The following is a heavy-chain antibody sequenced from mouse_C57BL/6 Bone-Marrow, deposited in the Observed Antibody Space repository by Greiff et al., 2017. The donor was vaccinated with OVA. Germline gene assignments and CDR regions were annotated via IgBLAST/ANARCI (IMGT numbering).Heavy chain of an antibody. CDR1: GFTFSSYA. D-gene: IGHD1-1*01. CDR2: ISDGGSYT. CDR3: ARDPYGDWYFDV. V-gene: IGHV5-4*01. J-gene: IGHJ1*03. Sequence: EVMLVESGGGLVKPGGSLKLSCAASGFTFSSYAMSWVRQTPEKRLEWVATISDGGSYTYYPDNVKGRFTISRDNAKNNLYLQRSHLKSEDTAMYYCARDPYGDWYFDVWGTGTTVTVSS.